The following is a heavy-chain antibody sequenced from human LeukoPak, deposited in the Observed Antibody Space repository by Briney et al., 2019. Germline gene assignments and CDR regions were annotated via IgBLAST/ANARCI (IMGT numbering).Heavy chain of an antibody. D-gene: IGHD6-13*01. CDR1: GYSFTSYW. CDR2: IYPGDSDT. V-gene: IGHV5-51*01. J-gene: IGHJ6*02. CDR3: ARHRYSSSWSPGYYYYYGMDV. Sequence: GESLKISCKGSGYSFTSYWIGWVRQMPGKGLEWMGIIYPGDSDTRYSPPFQGQVTISADKSISTAYLQWSSLKASDTAMYYCARHRYSSSWSPGYYYYYGMDVWGQGTTVTVSS.